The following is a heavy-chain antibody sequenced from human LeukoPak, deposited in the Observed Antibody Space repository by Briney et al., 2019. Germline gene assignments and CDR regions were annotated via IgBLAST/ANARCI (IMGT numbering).Heavy chain of an antibody. D-gene: IGHD3-10*01. CDR3: AKDHYGSGSGACGY. Sequence: GGSLRLSCAASGFTFSSYGMHWVRQAPGKGLEWVAVISYDGSNKYYADSVKGRFTISRDNSKNTPYLQMNSLRAEDTAVYYCAKDHYGSGSGACGYWGQGTLVTVSS. J-gene: IGHJ4*02. CDR1: GFTFSSYG. V-gene: IGHV3-30*18. CDR2: ISYDGSNK.